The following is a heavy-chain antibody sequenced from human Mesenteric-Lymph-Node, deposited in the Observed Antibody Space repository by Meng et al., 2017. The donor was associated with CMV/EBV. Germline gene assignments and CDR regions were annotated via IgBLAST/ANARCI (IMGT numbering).Heavy chain of an antibody. D-gene: IGHD6-6*01. Sequence: ASVKVSCKASGYTFTGYYMHWVRQAPGQGLEWMGWINPNSGGTNYAQKFQGRVTMTRDTSISTAYMELSRLRSDDTAVYYCASQRRGRYGSSSSDPYWYFDLWGRGTLVTVSS. CDR2: INPNSGGT. CDR3: ASQRRGRYGSSSSDPYWYFDL. V-gene: IGHV1-2*02. CDR1: GYTFTGYY. J-gene: IGHJ2*01.